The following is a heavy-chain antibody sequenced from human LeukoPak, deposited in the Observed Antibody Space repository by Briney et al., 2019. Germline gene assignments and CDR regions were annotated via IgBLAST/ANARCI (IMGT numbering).Heavy chain of an antibody. J-gene: IGHJ5*02. CDR3: ARGAPRKDIVVVVATAGSWFDP. D-gene: IGHD2-15*01. Sequence: SSETLSLTCAVYGGSFSGYYWSWIRQPPGKGLEWIGEINHSGSTNYNPSLKSRVTISVDTSKNQFSLKLSSVTAADTAVYYCARGAPRKDIVVVVATAGSWFDPWGQGTLVTVSS. CDR2: INHSGST. V-gene: IGHV4-34*01. CDR1: GGSFSGYY.